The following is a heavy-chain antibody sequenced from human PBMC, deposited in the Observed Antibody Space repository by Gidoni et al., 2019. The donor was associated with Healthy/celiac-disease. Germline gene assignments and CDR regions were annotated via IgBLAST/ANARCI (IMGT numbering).Heavy chain of an antibody. J-gene: IGHJ4*02. CDR1: GGSFSGYY. CDR2: INHSGST. D-gene: IGHD3-10*01. CDR3: ARATVMGSGSYYNDY. V-gene: IGHV4-34*01. Sequence: QVQLQQWGAGLLKPSETLSLTCAVYGGSFSGYYWSWIRQPPGKGLEWLGEINHSGSTNYNPSLKSRGTISVDTSKNQFSLKLSSVTAADTAVYYCARATVMGSGSYYNDYWGQGTLVTVSS.